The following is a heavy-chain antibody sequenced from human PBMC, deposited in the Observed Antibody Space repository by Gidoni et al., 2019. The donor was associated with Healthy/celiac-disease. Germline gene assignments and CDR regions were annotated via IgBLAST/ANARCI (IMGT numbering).Heavy chain of an antibody. Sequence: QVQLVESGGGVVQPGGYLRLSWAASGFTLSSCGRHWVRQAPGKGLGCVAVLWYDGSNKYYADSVTGRFTISRDNSKNTLYLQMNSLRAEDTAVYYCAGYCSGGSCYLTDDAFDIWGQGTMVTVSS. CDR2: LWYDGSNK. V-gene: IGHV3-33*01. CDR1: GFTLSSCG. CDR3: AGYCSGGSCYLTDDAFDI. J-gene: IGHJ3*02. D-gene: IGHD2-15*01.